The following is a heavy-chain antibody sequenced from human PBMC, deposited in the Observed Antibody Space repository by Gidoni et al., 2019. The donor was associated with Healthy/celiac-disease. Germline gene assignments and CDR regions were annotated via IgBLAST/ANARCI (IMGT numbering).Heavy chain of an antibody. Sequence: EVQLLESGGGLVQPGGSLRLSCAASGFTFSSYAMSWVRQAPGKGLEWVSAISGSGGSTYYADSVKGRFTISRDNSKNTLYLQMNSLRAEDTAVYYCAKSRGYSYGIVYYFDYWGQGTLVTVSS. D-gene: IGHD5-18*01. CDR3: AKSRGYSYGIVYYFDY. V-gene: IGHV3-23*01. J-gene: IGHJ4*02. CDR1: GFTFSSYA. CDR2: ISGSGGST.